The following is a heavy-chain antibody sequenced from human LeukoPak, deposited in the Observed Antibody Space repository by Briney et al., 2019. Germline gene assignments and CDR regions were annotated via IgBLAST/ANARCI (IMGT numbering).Heavy chain of an antibody. Sequence: SETLSLTCTVSGDSISSSSYYWGWIRQPPGKGLEWIGTIYYSGSTYYNPSLKSRVTISVDTSKNQFSLKLSSVTAADTAVYYCARQPYYDILTGPEYFQHWGQGTLVTVSS. CDR1: GDSISSSSYY. D-gene: IGHD3-9*01. J-gene: IGHJ1*01. CDR2: IYYSGST. CDR3: ARQPYYDILTGPEYFQH. V-gene: IGHV4-39*01.